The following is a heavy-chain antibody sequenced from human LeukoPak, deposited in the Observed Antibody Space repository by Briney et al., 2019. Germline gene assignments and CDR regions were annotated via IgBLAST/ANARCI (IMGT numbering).Heavy chain of an antibody. Sequence: SETLSLTCTVSGGSISSYYWSWIRQPPGKGLEWIGYIYTSGSTNYNPSLKSRVTISVDTSKNQFSLKLSSVTAADTAVYYCARVPYYYGSGSYRTAYYYYYMDVWGKGTTVTVSS. J-gene: IGHJ6*03. CDR2: IYTSGST. CDR1: GGSISSYY. D-gene: IGHD3-10*01. CDR3: ARVPYYYGSGSYRTAYYYYYMDV. V-gene: IGHV4-4*08.